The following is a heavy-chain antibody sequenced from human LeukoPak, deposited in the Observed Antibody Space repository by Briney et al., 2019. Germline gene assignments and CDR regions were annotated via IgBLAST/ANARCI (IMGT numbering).Heavy chain of an antibody. Sequence: SVKVSFKASGGTFSIYAISWVRQAPGQGLEWMGGIIPIFGTANYAQKFQGRVTITADESTSTAYMELSSLRSEDTAVYYCARDGGIAAHYWGQGTLVTVSS. D-gene: IGHD6-13*01. CDR2: IIPIFGTA. J-gene: IGHJ4*02. CDR3: ARDGGIAAHY. CDR1: GGTFSIYA. V-gene: IGHV1-69*13.